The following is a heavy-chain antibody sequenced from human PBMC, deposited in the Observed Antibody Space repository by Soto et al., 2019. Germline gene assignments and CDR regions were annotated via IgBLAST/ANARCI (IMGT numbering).Heavy chain of an antibody. CDR3: VSQTHPKVPAATRNAFDI. CDR1: GYTLTELS. J-gene: IGHJ3*02. CDR2: FDPEDGET. Sequence: ASVKVSCKVSGYTLTELSMHWVRQAPGKGLEWMGGFDPEDGETIYAQKFQGRVTMTEDTSTDTAYMELSSLRSEDTAVYYCVSQTHPKVPAATRNAFDIWGQGTMVTVSS. V-gene: IGHV1-24*01. D-gene: IGHD2-2*01.